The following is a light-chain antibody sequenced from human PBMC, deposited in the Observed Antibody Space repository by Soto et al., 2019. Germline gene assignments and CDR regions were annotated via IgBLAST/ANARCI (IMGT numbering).Light chain of an antibody. CDR3: QVWDIGSGVV. V-gene: IGLV3-21*04. J-gene: IGLJ2*01. CDR1: NIGSKS. CDR2: YDS. Sequence: SYVLTQAPSVSVAPGKTARITCGGHNIGSKSVHWYQQKPGQAPVLVIFYDSDRPSGIPERFSGSNSGNTATLTISRVEAGDEANYYCQVWDIGSGVVFGGGTKLTVL.